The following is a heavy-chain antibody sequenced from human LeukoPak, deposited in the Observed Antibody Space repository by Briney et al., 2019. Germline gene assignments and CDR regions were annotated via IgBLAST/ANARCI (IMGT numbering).Heavy chain of an antibody. CDR1: GFPFSNYW. V-gene: IGHV3-74*01. Sequence: GGSLRLSCAASGFPFSNYWMHWVRQAPGKGLVWASRVNSDGSTTNYADSVKGRFTISRDNAENTLYMRMNSLRPEDTAVYYCARGYYSSSRFDSWGQGTLVTVSS. J-gene: IGHJ4*02. D-gene: IGHD6-13*01. CDR2: VNSDGSTT. CDR3: ARGYYSSSRFDS.